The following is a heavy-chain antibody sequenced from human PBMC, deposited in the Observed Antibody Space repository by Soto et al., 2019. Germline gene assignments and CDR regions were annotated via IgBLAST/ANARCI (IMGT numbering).Heavy chain of an antibody. CDR3: AKGIFLEWLSEDDNWFDP. J-gene: IGHJ5*02. V-gene: IGHV3-23*01. Sequence: GGSLRLSCAASGFTFSSYAMSWVRQAPGKGLEWVSAISGSGGSTYYADSVKGRFTISRDNSKNTLYLQMNSLRAEDTAVYYCAKGIFLEWLSEDDNWFDPWGQGTLVTVSS. D-gene: IGHD3-3*01. CDR2: ISGSGGST. CDR1: GFTFSSYA.